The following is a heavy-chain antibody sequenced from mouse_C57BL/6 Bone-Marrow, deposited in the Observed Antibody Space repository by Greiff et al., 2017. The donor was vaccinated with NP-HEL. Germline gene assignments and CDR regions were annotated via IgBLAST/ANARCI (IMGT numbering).Heavy chain of an antibody. CDR3: TTTVVAPWPMDY. CDR1: GYTFTDYE. J-gene: IGHJ4*01. V-gene: IGHV1-15*01. Sequence: QVQLQQSGAELVRPGASVTLSCKASGYTFTDYEMHWVKQTPVHGLEWIGAIDPETGGTAYNQKFKGKAILTADKSSSTAYMELRSLTSEDSAVDYCTTTVVAPWPMDYWGQGTSVTVSS. CDR2: IDPETGGT. D-gene: IGHD1-1*01.